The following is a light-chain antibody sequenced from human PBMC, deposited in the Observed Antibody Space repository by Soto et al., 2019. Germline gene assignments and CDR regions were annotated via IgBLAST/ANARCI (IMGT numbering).Light chain of an antibody. Sequence: DIQMTQSPSSLSASVGDRVTITCRASQSISSYLNWYQQKPGKAPKLLIYAASSLQSGVPSRFSGSGSGTDFTLTISSLQPEDFATYYCQQSYSTLLTFGPGTKLDI. V-gene: IGKV1-39*01. J-gene: IGKJ3*01. CDR1: QSISSY. CDR2: AAS. CDR3: QQSYSTLLT.